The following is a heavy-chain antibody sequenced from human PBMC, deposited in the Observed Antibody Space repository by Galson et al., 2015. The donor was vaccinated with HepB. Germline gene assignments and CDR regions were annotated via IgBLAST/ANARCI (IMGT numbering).Heavy chain of an antibody. CDR3: AREGARGSGSHLGPDKPYYFDY. CDR1: GGTFSSYT. V-gene: IGHV1-69*04. Sequence: SVKVSCKASGGTFSSYTISWVRQAPGQGLEWMGRIIPILGIANYAQKFQGRVTITADKSTSTAYMELSSLRSEDTAVYYCAREGARGSGSHLGPDKPYYFDYWGQGTLVTVSS. CDR2: IIPILGIA. D-gene: IGHD3-10*01. J-gene: IGHJ4*02.